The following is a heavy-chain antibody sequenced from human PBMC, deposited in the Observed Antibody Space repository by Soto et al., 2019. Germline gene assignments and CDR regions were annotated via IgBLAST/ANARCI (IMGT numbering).Heavy chain of an antibody. CDR1: GVTVNTDW. V-gene: IGHV3-66*01. CDR3: AREIYADYDSSGFDH. Sequence: GGSLRLSCAASGVTVNTDWMYWVRQAPGKGLEWVSIINSGGNTNYADSVEGRFTISRDNSKNTVYLQMNSLRAEDTAVYYCAREIYADYDSSGFDHWGQGTLVTVSS. D-gene: IGHD3-22*01. CDR2: INSGGNT. J-gene: IGHJ4*02.